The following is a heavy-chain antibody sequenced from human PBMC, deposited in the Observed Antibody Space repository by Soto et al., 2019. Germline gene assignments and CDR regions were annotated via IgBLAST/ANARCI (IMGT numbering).Heavy chain of an antibody. D-gene: IGHD2-8*01. CDR2: IYYSGST. V-gene: IGHV4-61*01. J-gene: IGHJ4*02. CDR1: GGSVSSGSYY. CDR3: ARRSGSYCTNGVCSPLYYFDY. Sequence: QVQLQESGPGLVKPSETLSLTCTVSGGSVSSGSYYWSWIRQPPGKGLEWIGYIYYSGSTNYNPPLKSRVTISVDTSKNQFSLKLSSVTAADTAVYYCARRSGSYCTNGVCSPLYYFDYWGQGTLVTVSS.